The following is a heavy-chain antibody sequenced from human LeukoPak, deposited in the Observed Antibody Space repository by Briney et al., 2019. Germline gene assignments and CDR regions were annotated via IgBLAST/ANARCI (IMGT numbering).Heavy chain of an antibody. CDR2: IYASGST. CDR3: TKDTYCSGTTCNGGPGDY. D-gene: IGHD2-2*01. V-gene: IGHV4-4*07. J-gene: IGHJ4*02. Sequence: PSETLSLTCTVSGGSISSQYWSWIRQPAGKGLEWIGRIYASGSTNYNPSLKGRVTMSVDTSKNQFSLKLSSMTAADTAVFYCTKDTYCSGTTCNGGPGDYWGQGILVTVSS. CDR1: GGSISSQY.